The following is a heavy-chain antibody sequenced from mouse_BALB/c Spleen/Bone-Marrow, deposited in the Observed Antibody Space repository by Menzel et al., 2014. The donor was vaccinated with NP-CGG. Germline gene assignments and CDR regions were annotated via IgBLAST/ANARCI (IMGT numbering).Heavy chain of an antibody. V-gene: IGHV5-12*02. CDR2: ISNGGGST. CDR1: GFTFSDYY. Sequence: EVQLVESGGGLVQPGGSLKLSCATSGFTFSDYYMYWVRQAPEKRLEWVAYISNGGGSTYYPDTVKGRCTISRDNAKNTLYLQMSRLKSEDTAMYYCARPTIYYDYDGYAMDYWGQGTSVTVSS. CDR3: ARPTIYYDYDGYAMDY. J-gene: IGHJ4*01. D-gene: IGHD2-4*01.